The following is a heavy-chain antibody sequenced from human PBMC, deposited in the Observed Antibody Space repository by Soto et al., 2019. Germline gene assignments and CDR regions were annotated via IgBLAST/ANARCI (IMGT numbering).Heavy chain of an antibody. Sequence: SETLSLTCAVYGGSFSGYYWSWIRQPPGKGLEWIGEINHSGSTNYNPSLKSRVTISVDTSKNQFSLKLSSVTAADMAVYYCARGRPISRILTILLTSGKNWFDPWGQGTLVTVSS. V-gene: IGHV4-34*01. CDR2: INHSGST. CDR1: GGSFSGYY. J-gene: IGHJ5*02. CDR3: ARGRPISRILTILLTSGKNWFDP. D-gene: IGHD3-10*01.